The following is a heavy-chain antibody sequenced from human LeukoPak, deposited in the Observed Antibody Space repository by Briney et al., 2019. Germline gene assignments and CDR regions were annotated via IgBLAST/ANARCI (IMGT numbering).Heavy chain of an antibody. J-gene: IGHJ4*02. Sequence: GRSLRLSCAASGFTFSSYGMHWVRQAPGKGLERVAVISYDGSNKYYADSVKGRFTISRDNSKNTLYLQMNSLRAEDTAVYYCAKDEYYGSGSYDTPFDYWGQGTLVTVSS. CDR3: AKDEYYGSGSYDTPFDY. V-gene: IGHV3-30*18. CDR1: GFTFSSYG. D-gene: IGHD3-10*01. CDR2: ISYDGSNK.